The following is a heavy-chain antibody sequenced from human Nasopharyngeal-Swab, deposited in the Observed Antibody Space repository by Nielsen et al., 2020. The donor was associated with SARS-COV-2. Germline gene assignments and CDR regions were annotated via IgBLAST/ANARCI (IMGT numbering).Heavy chain of an antibody. CDR2: ISGDGGST. Sequence: WIRQPPGKGLEWVSLISGDGGSTYYADSVKGRFTISRDNSKNSLYLQMNSLRTEDTALYYCAKVLTPAVTPDEDIWGQGTMVTVSS. CDR3: AKVLTPAVTPDEDI. V-gene: IGHV3-43*02. J-gene: IGHJ3*02. D-gene: IGHD4-23*01.